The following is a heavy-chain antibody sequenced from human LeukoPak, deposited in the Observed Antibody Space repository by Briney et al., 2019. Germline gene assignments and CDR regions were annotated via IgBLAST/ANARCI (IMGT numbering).Heavy chain of an antibody. CDR2: MYSGGGT. J-gene: IGHJ4*02. CDR3: ARDPSPYYSDYSH. CDR1: GFTFSYYN. V-gene: IGHV3-66*01. Sequence: GGSLRLSCVASGFTFSYYNMEWVRQAPGKGLEWVSIMYSGGGTDYADSVKGRFTISRDNSKNTLYLQMNSLRAEDTAVYYCARDPSPYYSDYSHWGQGTLVTVSS. D-gene: IGHD4-11*01.